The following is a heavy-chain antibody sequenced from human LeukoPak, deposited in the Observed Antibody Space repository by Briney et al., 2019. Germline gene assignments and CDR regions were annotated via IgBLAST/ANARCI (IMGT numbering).Heavy chain of an antibody. J-gene: IGHJ4*02. Sequence: PSETLSLTCTVSGGSISSYYWSWIRQPPGKGLEWIGYIYYSGSTNYNPSLKSRVTISVDTSKNQFSLKLSSVTAADTAVYYCARVAVDTAMVTRPYYFDYWGQGTLVTVSS. CDR1: GGSISSYY. D-gene: IGHD5-18*01. CDR3: ARVAVDTAMVTRPYYFDY. V-gene: IGHV4-59*12. CDR2: IYYSGST.